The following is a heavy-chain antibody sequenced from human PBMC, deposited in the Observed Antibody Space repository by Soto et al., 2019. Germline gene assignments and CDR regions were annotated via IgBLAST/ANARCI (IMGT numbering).Heavy chain of an antibody. D-gene: IGHD2-2*01. J-gene: IGHJ6*02. Sequence: GASVKVSCKASGGTFSSYAISWVRQAPGQGLEWMGGIIPIFGTANYAQKFQGRVTITADESTSTAYMELSSLRSEDTAVYYCARGIVPASIVRHSDYYYGMDVWGQGTTVPVSS. CDR3: ARGIVPASIVRHSDYYYGMDV. V-gene: IGHV1-69*13. CDR1: GGTFSSYA. CDR2: IIPIFGTA.